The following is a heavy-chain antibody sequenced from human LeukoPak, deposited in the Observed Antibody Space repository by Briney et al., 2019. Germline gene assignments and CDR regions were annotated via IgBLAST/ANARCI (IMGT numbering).Heavy chain of an antibody. V-gene: IGHV1-8*01. D-gene: IGHD6-13*01. Sequence: ASVKVSCKTSGYTFINYDINLVRQATGQGLEWMGWVNPDSGNTVYAQKFQGRVTMTRNISESTAYMDLRTLKSKDTAVYYCARMVITATGIKFDAWGQGTLVTVSS. CDR1: GYTFINYD. CDR3: ARMVITATGIKFDA. CDR2: VNPDSGNT. J-gene: IGHJ5*02.